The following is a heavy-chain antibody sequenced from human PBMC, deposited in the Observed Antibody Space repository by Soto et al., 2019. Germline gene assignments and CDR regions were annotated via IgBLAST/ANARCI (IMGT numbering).Heavy chain of an antibody. CDR3: ARAKSPKMTTVTAPGNYHYGMDV. D-gene: IGHD4-4*01. Sequence: GASVKVSCKASGYTFTSYDINWVRQATGQGLEWMGWMNPNSGNTGYAQKFQGRVTMTRNTSISTAYMELSSLRSEDTAVYYCARAKSPKMTTVTAPGNYHYGMDVWGQGTTVTVSS. CDR1: GYTFTSYD. CDR2: MNPNSGNT. V-gene: IGHV1-8*01. J-gene: IGHJ6*02.